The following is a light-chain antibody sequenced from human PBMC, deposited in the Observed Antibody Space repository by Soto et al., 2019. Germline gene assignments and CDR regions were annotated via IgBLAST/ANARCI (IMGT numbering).Light chain of an antibody. J-gene: IGKJ1*01. CDR2: KTS. V-gene: IGKV1-5*03. CDR1: QSLDSW. Sequence: DIQMTQSPSTLSASVEDRVTITCRASQSLDSWLAWYQQKPGKPPKLLIYKTSILEFGVPSRFSGRGSGTLSTLTISSLQPDDFATYYRQQYHSFSTFGEGTKVEIK. CDR3: QQYHSFST.